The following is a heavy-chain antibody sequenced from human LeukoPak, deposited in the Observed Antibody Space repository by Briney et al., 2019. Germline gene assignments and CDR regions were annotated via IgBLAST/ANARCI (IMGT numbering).Heavy chain of an antibody. CDR2: INHSGST. CDR3: ARLSGWYYYDSSGYSLSWFDP. Sequence: SETLSLTCAVYGGSFSGYYWSWLRQPPGKGLEWLGEINHSGSTNYNPSLKSRVTISVDTSKNQFSLKLSSVTAADTAVYYCARLSGWYYYDSSGYSLSWFDPWGQGTLVTVSS. J-gene: IGHJ5*02. D-gene: IGHD3-22*01. V-gene: IGHV4-34*01. CDR1: GGSFSGYY.